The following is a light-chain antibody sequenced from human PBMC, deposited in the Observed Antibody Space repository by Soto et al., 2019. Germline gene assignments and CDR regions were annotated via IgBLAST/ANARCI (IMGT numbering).Light chain of an antibody. CDR1: SSDVGGYNY. V-gene: IGLV2-8*01. CDR2: EVN. CDR3: SSYAGSSNV. J-gene: IGLJ1*01. Sequence: QSVLTQPPYASGSPGQSVAISCTGTSSDVGGYNYVSWYQQHPGKAPKLMIYEVNKRPSGVPDRFSGSKSGNTASLTVSGLQAEDEADYYCSSYAGSSNVFGTGTKVTV.